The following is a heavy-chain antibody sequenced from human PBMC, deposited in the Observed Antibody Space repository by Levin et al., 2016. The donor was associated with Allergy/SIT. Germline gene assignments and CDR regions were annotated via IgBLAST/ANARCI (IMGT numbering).Heavy chain of an antibody. Sequence: RQAPGKGLEWIGYLYYSGSTNYNPSLKSRVTISLDTSKNQFSLKLSSVTAADTAVYYCARERGYTSNWGSFWFDPWGQGTLVTVSS. CDR2: LYYSGST. CDR3: ARERGYTSNWGSFWFDP. V-gene: IGHV4-59*01. D-gene: IGHD6-13*01. J-gene: IGHJ5*02.